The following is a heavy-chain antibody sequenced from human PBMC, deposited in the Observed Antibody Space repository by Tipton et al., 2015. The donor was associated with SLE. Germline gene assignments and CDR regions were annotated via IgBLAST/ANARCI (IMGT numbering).Heavy chain of an antibody. CDR1: GGSISSHY. CDR2: IYYSGST. CDR3: ARHQHGTTYDY. Sequence: TLSLTCTVPGGSISSHYWSWIRQPPGKGLEWIGYIYYSGSTNYNPSLKSRVTMSIDTSKNQFSLRLSSVTAADTAMYYCARHQHGTTYDYWGQGTLVTVSS. V-gene: IGHV4-59*08. D-gene: IGHD1-1*01. J-gene: IGHJ4*02.